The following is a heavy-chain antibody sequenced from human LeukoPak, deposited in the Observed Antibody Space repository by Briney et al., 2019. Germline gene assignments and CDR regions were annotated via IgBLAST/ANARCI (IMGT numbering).Heavy chain of an antibody. CDR2: LDREDGET. CDR3: ATSGILDF. Sequence: ASVKVSCKVSGSSLTELSIHWVRQSPGYGLGWMGGLDREDGETIYAQKFQGRVTMTEDTSTHTSYIELSSLRSDDAAVYYCATSGILDFWGQGTLVTVSS. CDR1: GSSLTELS. V-gene: IGHV1-24*01. J-gene: IGHJ4*02.